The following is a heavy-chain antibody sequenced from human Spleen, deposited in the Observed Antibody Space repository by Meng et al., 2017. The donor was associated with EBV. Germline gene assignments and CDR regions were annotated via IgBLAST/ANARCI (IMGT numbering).Heavy chain of an antibody. CDR3: ARDRLEFLDY. CDR1: GFSLSDYY. J-gene: IGHJ4*02. D-gene: IGHD1-1*01. Sequence: VEPGGGLVKPGGSLRLSCAASGFSLSDYYMSVFRQIPGKGLEWVSSISNSGSTINYADFVKGRFTISRDNAKNSLYLQMNSLRVEDTAVYYCARDRLEFLDYWGQGTLVTVSS. V-gene: IGHV3-11*01. CDR2: ISNSGSTI.